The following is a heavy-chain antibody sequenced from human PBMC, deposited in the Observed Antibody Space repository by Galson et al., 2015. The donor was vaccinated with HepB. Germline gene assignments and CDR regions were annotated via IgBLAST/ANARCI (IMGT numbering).Heavy chain of an antibody. D-gene: IGHD2/OR15-2a*01. J-gene: IGHJ5*02. CDR3: ARATLGWFDP. Sequence: SLRLSCAASGSTFSDYHMTWIRQAPGKGLEWVSYISSSGSTTISYADSVKGRFTVSRDNAKNSLYLQMNSLRAEDTAVYYCARATLGWFDPWGQGTLVTVSS. CDR1: GSTFSDYH. CDR2: ISSSGSTTI. V-gene: IGHV3-11*01.